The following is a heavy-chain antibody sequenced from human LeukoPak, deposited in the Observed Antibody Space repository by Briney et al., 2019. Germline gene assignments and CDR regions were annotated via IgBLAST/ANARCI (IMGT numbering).Heavy chain of an antibody. CDR2: ISYDGSNK. CDR1: GFTFSSYG. J-gene: IGHJ5*02. D-gene: IGHD3-3*01. Sequence: GGSLRLSCAASGFTFSSYGMHWVRQAPGKRLEWVAVISYDGSNKYYADSVKGRFTISRDNSKNTLYLQMNSLRAEDTAVYYCAKPMADFWSGYSRVGFDPWGQGTLVTVSS. V-gene: IGHV3-30*18. CDR3: AKPMADFWSGYSRVGFDP.